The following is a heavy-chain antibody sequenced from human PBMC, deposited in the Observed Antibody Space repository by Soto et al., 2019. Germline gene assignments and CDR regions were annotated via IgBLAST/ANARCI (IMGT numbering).Heavy chain of an antibody. D-gene: IGHD6-13*01. Sequence: GGSLRLSCAASGSTFSSYGMHWVRQAPGKGLEWVAVISYDGSNKYYADSVKGRFIISRDNSKNTLYLQMNSLRAEDTAVYYCAKSDYSSMIYYYYYYMDVWGKGTTVTVSS. J-gene: IGHJ6*03. V-gene: IGHV3-30*18. CDR2: ISYDGSNK. CDR3: AKSDYSSMIYYYYYYMDV. CDR1: GSTFSSYG.